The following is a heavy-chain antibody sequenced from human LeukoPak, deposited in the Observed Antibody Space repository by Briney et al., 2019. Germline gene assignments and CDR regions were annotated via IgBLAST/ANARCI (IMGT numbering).Heavy chain of an antibody. Sequence: GGSLRLYCAASGFTFSSYAMSWVRQAPGKGLEWVSAISGSGGSTYYADSVKGRFAISRDNSKNTLYLQMNSLRAEDTAVYYCAKGGSHYDILTGYYIDYWGQGTLVTVSS. D-gene: IGHD3-9*01. CDR3: AKGGSHYDILTGYYIDY. J-gene: IGHJ4*02. CDR1: GFTFSSYA. V-gene: IGHV3-23*01. CDR2: ISGSGGST.